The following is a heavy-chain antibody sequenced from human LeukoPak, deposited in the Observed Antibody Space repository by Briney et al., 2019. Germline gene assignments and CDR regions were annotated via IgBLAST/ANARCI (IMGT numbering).Heavy chain of an antibody. J-gene: IGHJ4*02. CDR2: IDPESRNI. V-gene: IGHV3-48*01. Sequence: GGSLRLSCAASGFTFDDYGMSWVRQAPGKGLEWVSYIDPESRNIFYADSVKGRFTLSRDNAKSSMYLQMNSLRVEDTAVYYCLKSVDFWGQGILVTVSP. CDR1: GFTFDDYG. CDR3: LKSVDF.